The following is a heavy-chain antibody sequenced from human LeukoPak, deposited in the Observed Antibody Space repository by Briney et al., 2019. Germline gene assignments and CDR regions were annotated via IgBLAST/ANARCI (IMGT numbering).Heavy chain of an antibody. Sequence: SETLSLTCTVSGGSISSYYWSWIRQPPGKGLEWIGYIYYSGSTNYNPSLKSRVTISVDTSKNQFPLKLSSVTAADTAVYYCARSPSYYDILTGYYPAYYGMDVWGQGTTVTVSS. V-gene: IGHV4-59*01. CDR3: ARSPSYYDILTGYYPAYYGMDV. CDR2: IYYSGST. CDR1: GGSISSYY. J-gene: IGHJ6*02. D-gene: IGHD3-9*01.